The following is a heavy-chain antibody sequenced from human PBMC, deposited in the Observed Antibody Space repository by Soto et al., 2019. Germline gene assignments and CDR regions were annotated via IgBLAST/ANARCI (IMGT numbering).Heavy chain of an antibody. CDR2: INHSGST. V-gene: IGHV4-34*01. J-gene: IGHJ6*02. Sequence: PSETLSLTCAVYGGSFSGYYWSWIRQPPGKGLGWIGEINHSGSTNYNPSLKSRVTISVDTSKNQFSLKLSSVTAADTAVYYCARGFYYGSGSYYYYYYGMDVWGQGTTVTVSS. CDR3: ARGFYYGSGSYYYYYYGMDV. CDR1: GGSFSGYY. D-gene: IGHD3-10*01.